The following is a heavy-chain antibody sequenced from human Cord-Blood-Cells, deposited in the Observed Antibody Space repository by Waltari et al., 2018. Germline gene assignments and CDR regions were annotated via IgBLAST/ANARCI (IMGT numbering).Heavy chain of an antibody. CDR3: ARVRGLGRYDAFDI. CDR1: GYTFTGYY. CDR2: SNPNGGGT. J-gene: IGHJ3*02. D-gene: IGHD7-27*01. Sequence: QVQLVQSGAEVKKPGASVKVSCKASGYTFTGYYMHWVRQAPGQGLEWRGWSNPNGGGTNYAQKFQGRVTMTRDTSISTAYMELSRLGSDDTAVYYCARVRGLGRYDAFDIWGQGTMVTVSS. V-gene: IGHV1-2*02.